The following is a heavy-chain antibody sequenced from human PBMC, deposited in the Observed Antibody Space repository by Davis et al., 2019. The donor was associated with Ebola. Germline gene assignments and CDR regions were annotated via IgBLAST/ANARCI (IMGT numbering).Heavy chain of an antibody. CDR1: GFAFSNYN. Sequence: GESLKISCTASGFAFSNYNMNWVRQAPGKGLEWVSSITTNGWSTYYADSVKGRFIISRDNAKNSLFLQMHSLRGDDTAVYLCARGTPISSRSDWWGQGTLVTVSS. J-gene: IGHJ4*02. CDR2: ITTNGWST. D-gene: IGHD2-2*01. CDR3: ARGTPISSRSDW. V-gene: IGHV3-48*01.